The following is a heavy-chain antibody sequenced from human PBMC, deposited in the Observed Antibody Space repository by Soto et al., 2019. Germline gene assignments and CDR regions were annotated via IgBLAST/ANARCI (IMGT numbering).Heavy chain of an antibody. Sequence: SETLSLTCTVSGGSISSGGYYWSWIRQHPGKGLEWIGYIYYSGSTYYNPSLKSRVTISVDTSKNQFSLKLSSVTAADTAVYYCAGYYVEQLVKGPSFDYWGQGTLVTVSS. CDR3: AGYYVEQLVKGPSFDY. CDR1: GGSISSGGYY. V-gene: IGHV4-31*03. D-gene: IGHD6-6*01. CDR2: IYYSGST. J-gene: IGHJ4*02.